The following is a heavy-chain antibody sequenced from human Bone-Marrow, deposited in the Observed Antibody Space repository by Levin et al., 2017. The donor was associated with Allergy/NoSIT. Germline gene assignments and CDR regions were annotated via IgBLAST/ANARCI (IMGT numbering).Heavy chain of an antibody. CDR2: INTDGSST. V-gene: IGHV3-74*01. J-gene: IGHJ4*02. CDR3: ARRVGYSYGIFDF. D-gene: IGHD5-18*01. CDR1: GFTFSSYW. Sequence: SCVASGFTFSSYWMHWVRQVPGKGLVWVSRINTDGSSTGYADSVKGRFTISRDNTKNTVYLQMNSLRAEDTAVYYCARRVGYSYGIFDFWGQGTLATVSS.